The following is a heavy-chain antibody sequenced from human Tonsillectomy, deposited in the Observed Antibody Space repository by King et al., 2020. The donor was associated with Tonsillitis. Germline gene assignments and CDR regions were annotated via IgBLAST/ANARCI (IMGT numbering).Heavy chain of an antibody. CDR3: AKDTSGYIY. J-gene: IGHJ4*02. CDR1: GFTFSRFA. CDR2: ISGSGVST. V-gene: IGHV3-23*04. Sequence: VQLVESGGGLVQPGGSLRLSCAVSGFTFSRFAMSWVRQAPGKGLEWVSTISGSGVSTYYADSVKGRFTISRDNSKKPLYLQMNSLRADDTAIYYCAKDTSGYIYWGQGTLVTVSS. D-gene: IGHD5-12*01.